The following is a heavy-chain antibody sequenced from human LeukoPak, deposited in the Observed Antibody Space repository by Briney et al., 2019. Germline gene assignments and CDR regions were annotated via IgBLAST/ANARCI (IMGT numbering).Heavy chain of an antibody. CDR1: GFTFRSFY. J-gene: IGHJ6*03. V-gene: IGHV3-7*03. CDR3: ARVLRYCSGGNCYSGGLGYMDV. Sequence: GGSLRLSCAASGFTFRSFYMSWVRQAPGKGLEWVAKVNENGRETHYVDSVKGRFTISRDNAKNSLFLQMNSLRAEDTAVYYCARVLRYCSGGNCYSGGLGYMDVWGKGTTVTISS. D-gene: IGHD2-15*01. CDR2: VNENGRET.